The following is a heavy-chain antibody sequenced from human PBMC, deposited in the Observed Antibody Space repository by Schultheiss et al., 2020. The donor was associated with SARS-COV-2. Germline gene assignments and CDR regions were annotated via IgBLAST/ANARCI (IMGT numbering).Heavy chain of an antibody. CDR2: INHSRST. D-gene: IGHD3-3*01. CDR1: GGSISSYY. V-gene: IGHV4-34*09. CDR3: ARVRQDFLEWLLVFDY. J-gene: IGHJ4*02. Sequence: SETLSLTCTVSGGSISSYYWSWIRQPPGKGLEWIAEINHSRSTNYNPSLKSRVTISVDTSKNQFSLKLSSVTAADTAVYYCARVRQDFLEWLLVFDYWGQGTLVTVAS.